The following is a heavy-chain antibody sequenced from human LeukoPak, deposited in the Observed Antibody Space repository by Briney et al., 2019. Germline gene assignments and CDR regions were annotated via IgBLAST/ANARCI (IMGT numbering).Heavy chain of an antibody. V-gene: IGHV3-21*04. D-gene: IGHD3-22*01. CDR2: ISSRSSYI. CDR1: GFTFSSYN. CDR3: ARTASSGYIYFDY. Sequence: GGSLRLSCAASGFTFSSYNMKWVRQAPGKGLEWVSSISSRSSYIFYADSVKGRFTISRDNSKNTLYLQMNSLRAEDTAVYYCARTASSGYIYFDYWGQGTLVTVSS. J-gene: IGHJ4*02.